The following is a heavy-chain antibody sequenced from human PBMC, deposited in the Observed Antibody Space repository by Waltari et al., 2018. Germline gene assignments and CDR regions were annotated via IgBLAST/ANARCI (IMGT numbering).Heavy chain of an antibody. Sequence: EVRLVESGGGLVQPGGSLRLSCASSGSTFTSHAMSWVRQASGEGREWGAYIKQDGTEEYYVASVRGRFTISRDNAKDSLYLQMNSLEAEDTAVYSCARASRSSSPTDYWGQGTLVTVSS. D-gene: IGHD6-19*01. V-gene: IGHV3-7*01. CDR3: ARASRSSSPTDY. CDR2: IKQDGTEE. CDR1: GSTFTSHA. J-gene: IGHJ4*02.